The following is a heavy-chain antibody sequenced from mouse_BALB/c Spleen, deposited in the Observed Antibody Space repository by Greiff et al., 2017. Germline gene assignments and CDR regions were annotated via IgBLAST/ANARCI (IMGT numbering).Heavy chain of an antibody. Sequence: QVQLQQPGAELVRPGASVKLSCKASGYTFTSYWINWVKQRPGQGLEWIGNIYPSDSYTNYNQKFKDKATLTVDKSSSTAYMQLSSPTSEDSAVYDWTRSGGRYDDGSYYFDYWGQGTTLTVSS. CDR3: TRSGGRYDDGSYYFDY. V-gene: IGHV1-69*02. D-gene: IGHD2-14*01. J-gene: IGHJ2*01. CDR1: GYTFTSYW. CDR2: IYPSDSYT.